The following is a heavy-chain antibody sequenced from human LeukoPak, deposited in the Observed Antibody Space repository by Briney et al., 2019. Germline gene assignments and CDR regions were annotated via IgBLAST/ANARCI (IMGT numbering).Heavy chain of an antibody. V-gene: IGHV3-21*04. CDR1: GFTFSSYS. J-gene: IGHJ3*02. CDR2: ISSSSSYI. D-gene: IGHD3-10*01. CDR3: ARDKSRTYGSADAFDI. Sequence: GGSLRLSCAASGFTFSSYSMNWVRQAPGKGLEWVSSISSSSSYIYYADSVKGRFTISRDNAKNSLYLQMNSLRAEDTAMYYCARDKSRTYGSADAFDIWGQGTMVTVSS.